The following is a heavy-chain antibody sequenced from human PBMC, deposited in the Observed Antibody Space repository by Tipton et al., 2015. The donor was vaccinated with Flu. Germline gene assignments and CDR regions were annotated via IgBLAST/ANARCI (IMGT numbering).Heavy chain of an antibody. CDR3: ARVRVTMVRGVDY. CDR2: IYYSGST. CDR1: GGSISSGGYY. Sequence: TLSLTCTVSGGSISSGGYYWSWIRQHPGKGLEWIGYIYYSGSTYYNPSLKSRVTISVDTSKNQFYLKLSSVTAADTAVYYCARVRVTMVRGVDYWGQGTLVAVSS. D-gene: IGHD3-10*01. J-gene: IGHJ4*02. V-gene: IGHV4-31*03.